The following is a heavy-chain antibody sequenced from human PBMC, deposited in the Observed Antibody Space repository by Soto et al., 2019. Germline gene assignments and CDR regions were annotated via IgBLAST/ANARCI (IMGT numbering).Heavy chain of an antibody. CDR3: ARSPRISRAGDV. CDR1: GYAFISHG. CDR2: INPYNGNT. V-gene: IGHV1-18*01. J-gene: IGHJ6*04. Sequence: QVHMEQSGAEVSRPGASLNVSCKASGYAFISHGVTWVRQAPGQGLEWMGWINPYNGNTNYAQKFQGRVTLTADKTTSTAYMELRSLRADDTALYYCARSPRISRAGDVWGKGTAVVVSS.